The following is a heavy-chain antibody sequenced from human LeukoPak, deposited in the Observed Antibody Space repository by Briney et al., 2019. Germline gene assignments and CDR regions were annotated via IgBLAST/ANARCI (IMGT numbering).Heavy chain of an antibody. D-gene: IGHD2-21*02. V-gene: IGHV3-7*01. J-gene: IGHJ6*02. CDR3: AKVIVLTPTYWYGMDV. CDR2: IKQDGSQK. CDR1: GFTFSSYW. Sequence: GGSLRLYCAASGFTFSSYWMSWVRQAPGKGLEWVANIKQDGSQKYYVDSVKGRFSISRDNAKNSLYLQMNSLRAEDTAVYYCAKVIVLTPTYWYGMDVWGQGTTVTVSS.